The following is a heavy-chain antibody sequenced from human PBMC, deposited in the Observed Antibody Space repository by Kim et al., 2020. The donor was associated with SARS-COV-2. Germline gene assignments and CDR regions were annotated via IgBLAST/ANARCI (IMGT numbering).Heavy chain of an antibody. CDR3: ARGGKAITMIVVVIPRPEYYYGMDV. CDR2: INPNSGGT. J-gene: IGHJ6*02. V-gene: IGHV1-2*04. CDR1: GYTFTGYY. D-gene: IGHD3-22*01. Sequence: ALVKVSCKASGYTFTGYYMHWVRQAPGQGLEWMGWINPNSGGTNYAQKFQGWVTMTRDTSISTAYMELSRLRSDDTAVYYCARGGKAITMIVVVIPRPEYYYGMDVWGQGTTVTVSS.